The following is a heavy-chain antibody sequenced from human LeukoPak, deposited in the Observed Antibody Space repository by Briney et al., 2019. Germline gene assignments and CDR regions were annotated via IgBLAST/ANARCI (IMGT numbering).Heavy chain of an antibody. J-gene: IGHJ6*02. D-gene: IGHD1-26*01. V-gene: IGHV3-53*01. CDR3: ASSGSYYYYGMDV. CDR1: GFTVSSNY. Sequence: GGSLRLFCAASGFTVSSNYMSWVRQAPGRGLEWVSVIYSGGSTCYAFSVKGRFTISRDNSKNTLYLQMNSLRAEDTYVYYCASSGSYYYYGMDVWGQGTTVTVSS. CDR2: IYSGGST.